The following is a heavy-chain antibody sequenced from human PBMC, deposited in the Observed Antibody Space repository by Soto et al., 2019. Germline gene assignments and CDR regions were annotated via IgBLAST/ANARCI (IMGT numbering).Heavy chain of an antibody. J-gene: IGHJ4*02. Sequence: GWYLRLSCADSGSNFSNYAVTWVCQAPGKGLESVLTISGNDGSKNYEDSVKGRLTISRDNSKNTLYLQMNSLRAEDTAVYYCAKDQGSSWYEIDYWGQGT. D-gene: IGHD6-13*01. CDR2: ISGNDGSK. CDR1: GSNFSNYA. CDR3: AKDQGSSWYEIDY. V-gene: IGHV3-23*01.